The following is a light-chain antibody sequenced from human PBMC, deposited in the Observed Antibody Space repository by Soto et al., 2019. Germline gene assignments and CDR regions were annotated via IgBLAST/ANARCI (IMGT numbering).Light chain of an antibody. CDR2: AAS. CDR1: QGIRND. J-gene: IGKJ4*01. V-gene: IGKV1-6*01. Sequence: AIQMTQSPSSLSASVGDRVTITCRASQGIRNDLGCYQQKPGKAPKLLIYAASSLQSGVPSRFSGSGSGTDFTLTISSXQPEDFATYYCLQDYNYPLTFGGGTKVDIK. CDR3: LQDYNYPLT.